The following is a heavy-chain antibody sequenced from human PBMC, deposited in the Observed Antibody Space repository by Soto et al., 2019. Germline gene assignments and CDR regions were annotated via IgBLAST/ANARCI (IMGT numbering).Heavy chain of an antibody. Sequence: QVQLVESGGGVVQPGRSLRLSCAASGFTFNSYGMHWVRQAPGKGLEWVAVISYDGSNKYYADSVKGRFTISRDNSKNTLYLQMNSLRAEDTAVYYCAKDMGYCSSTSCYGHYYYGMDVWGQGTTVTVSS. CDR2: ISYDGSNK. CDR3: AKDMGYCSSTSCYGHYYYGMDV. CDR1: GFTFNSYG. D-gene: IGHD2-2*01. J-gene: IGHJ6*02. V-gene: IGHV3-30*18.